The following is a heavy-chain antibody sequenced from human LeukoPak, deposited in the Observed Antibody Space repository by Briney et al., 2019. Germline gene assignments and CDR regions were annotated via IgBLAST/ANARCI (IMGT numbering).Heavy chain of an antibody. Sequence: GGSLRLSCAASGFTFSSYSMTWVRQAPGKGLEWVSSISSSSSYIYYADSVKGRFTISRDNAKNSLYLRMNSLRAEDTAVYYCARDSGGANYWGQGTLVTVSS. CDR1: GFTFSSYS. J-gene: IGHJ4*02. CDR3: ARDSGGANY. D-gene: IGHD3-10*01. CDR2: ISSSSSYI. V-gene: IGHV3-21*01.